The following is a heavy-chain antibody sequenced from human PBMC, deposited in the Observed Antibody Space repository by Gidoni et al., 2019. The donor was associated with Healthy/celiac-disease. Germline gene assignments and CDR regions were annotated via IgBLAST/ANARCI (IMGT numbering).Heavy chain of an antibody. Sequence: QVQLVESGGGVVQPGRSLRLSCAASGFTFRSYAMHWVRQAPGKGLEWVAVISYDGSNKYYADSVKGRFTISRDNSKNTLYLQMNSLRAEDTAVYYCARDREEQWLVYYYYYYMDVWGKGTTVTVSS. CDR1: GFTFRSYA. D-gene: IGHD6-19*01. CDR3: ARDREEQWLVYYYYYYMDV. V-gene: IGHV3-30*01. CDR2: ISYDGSNK. J-gene: IGHJ6*03.